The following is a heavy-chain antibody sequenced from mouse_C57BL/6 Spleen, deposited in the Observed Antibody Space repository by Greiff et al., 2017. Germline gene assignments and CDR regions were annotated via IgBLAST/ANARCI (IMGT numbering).Heavy chain of an antibody. Sequence: EVKVVESGEGLVKPGGSLKLSCAASGFTFSSYAMSWVRQTPEKRLEWVAYISSGGDYIYYADTVKGRFTISRDNARNTLYLQMSSLKSEDTAMYYCTRDGGYGSSFFDYWGQGTTLTVSS. D-gene: IGHD1-1*01. V-gene: IGHV5-9-1*02. CDR3: TRDGGYGSSFFDY. J-gene: IGHJ2*01. CDR1: GFTFSSYA. CDR2: ISSGGDYI.